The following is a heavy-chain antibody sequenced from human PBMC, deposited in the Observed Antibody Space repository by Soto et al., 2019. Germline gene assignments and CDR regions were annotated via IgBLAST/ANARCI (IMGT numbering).Heavy chain of an antibody. D-gene: IGHD4-17*01. V-gene: IGHV1-69*06. CDR3: ARDPHGATYYYYGMDV. Sequence: QVQLVQSGAEVKKPGSSVKVSCKASGGTFSSYAISWVRQAPGQGLEWMGGIIPIFGTANYAQKFQGRVTITADKSTSTAYMELGSLRSEDTAVYYCARDPHGATYYYYGMDVWGQGTTVTVSS. J-gene: IGHJ6*02. CDR1: GGTFSSYA. CDR2: IIPIFGTA.